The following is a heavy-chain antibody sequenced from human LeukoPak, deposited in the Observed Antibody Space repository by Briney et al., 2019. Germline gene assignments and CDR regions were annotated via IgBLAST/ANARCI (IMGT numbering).Heavy chain of an antibody. CDR3: AKAPGTYYYDSNGYPDP. J-gene: IGHJ5*02. Sequence: GGSLRLSCAASGFSFNNYVMSWVRQAPGKGLEWVSAISGDGARTYYADSVKGRFTISRDNSKNTLDLQMNSLRAEDTAIYYCAKAPGTYYYDSNGYPDPWGQGTLVTVSS. D-gene: IGHD3-22*01. CDR2: ISGDGART. CDR1: GFSFNNYV. V-gene: IGHV3-23*01.